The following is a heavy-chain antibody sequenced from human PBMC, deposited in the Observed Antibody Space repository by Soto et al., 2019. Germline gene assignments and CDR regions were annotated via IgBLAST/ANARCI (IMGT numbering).Heavy chain of an antibody. V-gene: IGHV3-23*01. CDR1: GFTFSSYA. CDR3: AKDSRSHPQGWFDP. CDR2: ISGSGDYT. Sequence: EVQLLESGGGLVQPGESLRLSCAASGFTFSSYAMTWVRQAPGKGLEWVSSISGSGDYTYFADSVKGRFTISRDNSKDNLYLQMSSLRVEDTAIYYCAKDSRSHPQGWFDPWGQGTLVTVSS. J-gene: IGHJ5*02. D-gene: IGHD2-15*01.